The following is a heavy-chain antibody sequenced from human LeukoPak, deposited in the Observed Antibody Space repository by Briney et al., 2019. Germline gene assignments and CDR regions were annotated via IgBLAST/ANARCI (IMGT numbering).Heavy chain of an antibody. CDR1: GGSISSYY. V-gene: IGHV4-59*08. J-gene: IGHJ4*02. Sequence: ETLSLTCTVSGGSISSYYWSWIRQPPGKGLEWIGYIYYSGSTNYNPSLKSRVTISVDTSKNQFSLKLSSVTAADTAVYYCARLVRYSSSWFFDYWGQGTLVTVSS. CDR2: IYYSGST. CDR3: ARLVRYSSSWFFDY. D-gene: IGHD6-13*01.